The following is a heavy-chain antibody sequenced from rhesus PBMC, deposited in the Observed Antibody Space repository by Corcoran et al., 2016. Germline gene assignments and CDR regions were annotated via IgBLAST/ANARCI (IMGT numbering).Heavy chain of an antibody. CDR3: ARRGNNNRFDV. Sequence: VQLVMSGAAVKRPGASLNTSFKTSVYRFIRYCISWLRHMLGKGLEWKVAIYPSSSEPRNRPTIQGQVTITADKSISTAYLQWSSLKASDTATYYCARRGNNNRFDVWGPGVLVTVSS. CDR1: VYRFIRYC. J-gene: IGHJ5-1*01. V-gene: IGHV5-20*02. D-gene: IGHD1-44*01. CDR2: IYPSSSEP.